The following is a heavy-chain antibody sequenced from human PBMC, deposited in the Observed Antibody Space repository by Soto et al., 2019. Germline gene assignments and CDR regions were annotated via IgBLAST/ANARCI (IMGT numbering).Heavy chain of an antibody. J-gene: IGHJ4*02. D-gene: IGHD1-26*01. CDR3: ARRGSGSYYDY. CDR1: GFTFSSYA. CDR2: ISGSGDST. Sequence: EVQLLESGGGLVQPGGSLRLSCAASGFTFSSYAMSWVRQAPGKGLEWVSVISGSGDSTYYADSVKGRFTISRDNSKNTLYLQMNSLRAEDKAVYYCARRGSGSYYDYWGQGTLVTVSS. V-gene: IGHV3-23*01.